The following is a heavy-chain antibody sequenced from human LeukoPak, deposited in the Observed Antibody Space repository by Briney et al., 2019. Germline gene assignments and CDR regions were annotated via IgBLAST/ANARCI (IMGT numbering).Heavy chain of an antibody. CDR1: GGSLSGYY. J-gene: IGHJ4*02. V-gene: IGHV4-34*01. Sequence: SETLSLTCAVYGGSLSGYYWNWIRQPPGKGLEWIGEINHSGSTNYNPSLKSRVTISVDTSKNQFSLKLSSVTAADTAVYYCARQGGVDMATNDYWGQGTLVTVSS. D-gene: IGHD5-24*01. CDR2: INHSGST. CDR3: ARQGGVDMATNDY.